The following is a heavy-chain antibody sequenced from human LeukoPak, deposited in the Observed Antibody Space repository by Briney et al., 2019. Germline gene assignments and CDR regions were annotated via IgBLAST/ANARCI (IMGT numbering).Heavy chain of an antibody. Sequence: GGSLRLSCAASGFTFSDYYMSWIRQAPGKGLEWVSYISSSGSTIYYADSVKGRFTISRDNAKNSLYLQMNSLRAEDTAVYYCASVVVVAATVLYGMDVWGQGTTVTVSS. J-gene: IGHJ6*02. CDR2: ISSSGSTI. V-gene: IGHV3-11*01. CDR1: GFTFSDYY. CDR3: ASVVVVAATVLYGMDV. D-gene: IGHD2-15*01.